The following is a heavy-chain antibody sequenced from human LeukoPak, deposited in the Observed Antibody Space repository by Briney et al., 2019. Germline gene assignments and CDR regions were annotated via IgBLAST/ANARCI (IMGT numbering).Heavy chain of an antibody. CDR3: ARHLKMAFDSSGYTAFDI. Sequence: PSETLSLTCTVSGGSISSYYWSWIRQPPGKGLEWIGYIYYRGSTNYNPSLKSRVTISVDTSKNQFSLKVTSMTAADTAVYYCARHLKMAFDSSGYTAFDIWVQGTMVTVSS. CDR1: GGSISSYY. V-gene: IGHV4-59*08. D-gene: IGHD3-22*01. J-gene: IGHJ3*02. CDR2: IYYRGST.